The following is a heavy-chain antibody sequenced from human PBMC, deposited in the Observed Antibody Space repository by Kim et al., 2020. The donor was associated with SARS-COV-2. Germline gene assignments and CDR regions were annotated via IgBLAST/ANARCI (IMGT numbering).Heavy chain of an antibody. Sequence: ASVKVSCKASGYTFNSYGISWVRQAPGQGLEWMGWISAYNGNTNYAQKLQGRVTMTTDTSTSTAYMELRSLRSDDTAVYYCARDPDLYGDGYDWGQGTLVTVSS. V-gene: IGHV1-18*01. D-gene: IGHD4-17*01. CDR3: ARDPDLYGDGYD. J-gene: IGHJ4*02. CDR2: ISAYNGNT. CDR1: GYTFNSYG.